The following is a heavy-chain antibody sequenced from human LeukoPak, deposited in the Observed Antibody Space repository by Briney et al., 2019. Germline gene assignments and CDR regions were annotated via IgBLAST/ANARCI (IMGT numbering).Heavy chain of an antibody. CDR2: VYYLGST. Sequence: PSETLSLTCTVSGGSVSSNTHHWGWIRQPPGKGLEWIGSVYYLGSTYYNPSLKSRVTISVDTSKNHFSLKVRSVTAADTAVYYYARQVEKNYGDWFDPWGQGTLVTVSS. CDR3: ARQVEKNYGDWFDP. V-gene: IGHV4-39*01. J-gene: IGHJ5*02. D-gene: IGHD3-16*01. CDR1: GGSVSSNTHH.